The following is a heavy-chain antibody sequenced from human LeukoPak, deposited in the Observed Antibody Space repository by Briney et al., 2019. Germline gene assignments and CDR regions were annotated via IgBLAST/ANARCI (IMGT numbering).Heavy chain of an antibody. CDR2: ISSSSSYI. V-gene: IGHV3-21*01. D-gene: IGHD1-26*01. Sequence: GGSLRLSCAASGFTFSSYSMNWVRQAPGKGLEWFSSISSSSSYIYYADSVKGRFTISRDNAKNSLYLQMNSLRAEDTAVYYCAIHSGSYFDYWGQGTLVTVSS. CDR1: GFTFSSYS. CDR3: AIHSGSYFDY. J-gene: IGHJ4*02.